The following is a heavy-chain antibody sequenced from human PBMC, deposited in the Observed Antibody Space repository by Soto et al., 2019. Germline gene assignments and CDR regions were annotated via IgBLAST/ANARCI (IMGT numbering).Heavy chain of an antibody. CDR2: IIPIFGTA. V-gene: IGHV1-69*06. Sequence: QVQLVQSGAEVKKPGSSVKVSCKASGGTFSSYAIICVRQAPGQGLEWMGGIIPIFGTANYAQKFQGRVTITADKSTSKAYMELSSLRSEDTAVYYCAREGGATTEDYFDYWGQGTLVTVSS. CDR3: AREGGATTEDYFDY. D-gene: IGHD1-26*01. CDR1: GGTFSSYA. J-gene: IGHJ4*02.